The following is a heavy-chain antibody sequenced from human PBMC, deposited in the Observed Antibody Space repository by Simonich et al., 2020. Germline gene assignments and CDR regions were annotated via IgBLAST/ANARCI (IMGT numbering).Heavy chain of an antibody. CDR1: GGSISSSSYY. V-gene: IGHV4-39*01. D-gene: IGHD6-6*01. Sequence: QLQLQESGPGLVKPSETLSLTCTVSGGSISSSSYYWGWIRQPPGKGLEWIGSSYYSGSTYYNPSLKRRVTISVDTSKNQFSLKLSSVTAADTAVYYCARWAYSSSYFDYWGQGTLVTVSS. J-gene: IGHJ4*02. CDR3: ARWAYSSSYFDY. CDR2: SYYSGST.